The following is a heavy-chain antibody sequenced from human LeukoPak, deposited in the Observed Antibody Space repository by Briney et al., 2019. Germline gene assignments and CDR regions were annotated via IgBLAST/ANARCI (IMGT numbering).Heavy chain of an antibody. CDR2: ISGTGGST. V-gene: IGHV3-23*01. Sequence: PGGSLRLSCAVSGFTFSTYAMTWVRQAPGKGLDWVSAISGTGGSTYYADSVKGRFTISRDNSKNTLYLQMNSLRAEETAVYYCAKVGSTIFGVVTYYYMDVWGKGTTVTVSS. CDR1: GFTFSTYA. J-gene: IGHJ6*03. D-gene: IGHD3-3*01. CDR3: AKVGSTIFGVVTYYYMDV.